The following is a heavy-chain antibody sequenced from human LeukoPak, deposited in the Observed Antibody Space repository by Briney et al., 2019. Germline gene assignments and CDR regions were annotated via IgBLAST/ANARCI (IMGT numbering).Heavy chain of an antibody. V-gene: IGHV4-34*01. D-gene: IGHD6-19*01. CDR2: IYYSGST. CDR1: GGSFSSYY. CDR3: ARGSYPGWYNGEFDY. J-gene: IGHJ4*02. Sequence: SETLSLTCAVYGGSFSSYYWGWIRQPPGKGLEWIGNIYYSGSTYYNPSLKSRVTISVDTSKNQFSLKLSSVTAADTAVYYCARGSYPGWYNGEFDYWGQGTLVTVSS.